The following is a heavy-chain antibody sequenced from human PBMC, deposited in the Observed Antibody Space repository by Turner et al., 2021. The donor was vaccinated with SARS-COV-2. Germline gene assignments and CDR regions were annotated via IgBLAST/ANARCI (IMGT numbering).Heavy chain of an antibody. CDR3: ARLMDTAMDYYGMDV. CDR1: GGSISSSTYN. Sequence: QLQLQESGPGLVKPSETLSLTCTVSGGSISSSTYNWGWIRQPPGKGLEWIGNIYYRGGTYYNPSLKGQVTISVETSKNQFSLKLSSVTAADTAVYYCARLMDTAMDYYGMDVWGQGTTVTVSS. D-gene: IGHD5-18*01. J-gene: IGHJ6*02. V-gene: IGHV4-39*01. CDR2: IYYRGGT.